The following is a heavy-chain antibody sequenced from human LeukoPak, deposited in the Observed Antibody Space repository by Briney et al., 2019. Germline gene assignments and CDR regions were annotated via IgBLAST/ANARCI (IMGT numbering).Heavy chain of an antibody. CDR1: GGSISSYY. CDR3: ARLGVGVVPSAMLGDYYFDY. V-gene: IGHV4-59*08. D-gene: IGHD2-2*01. J-gene: IGHJ4*02. CDR2: IYYSGST. Sequence: PSETLSLTCTVSGGSISSYYWSWIRQPPGKGLEWIGYIYYSGSTKYNPSLKSRVTISVDTSKRQFSLKLTSVTAADTAVYYCARLGVGVVPSAMLGDYYFDYWGQGTLVTVSS.